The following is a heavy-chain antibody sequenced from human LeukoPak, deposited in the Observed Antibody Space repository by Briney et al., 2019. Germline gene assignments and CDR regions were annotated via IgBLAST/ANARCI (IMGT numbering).Heavy chain of an antibody. CDR3: AREGGGWSSNDAFDI. D-gene: IGHD6-19*01. CDR2: ISSSSSTI. J-gene: IGHJ3*02. CDR1: GFTFSSYW. V-gene: IGHV3-48*04. Sequence: GGSLRLSCAASGFTFSSYWMNWVRQAPGKGLEWVSYISSSSSTIYYADSVKGRFTISRDNAKNSLYLQMNSLRAEDTAVYYCAREGGGWSSNDAFDIWGQGTMVTVSS.